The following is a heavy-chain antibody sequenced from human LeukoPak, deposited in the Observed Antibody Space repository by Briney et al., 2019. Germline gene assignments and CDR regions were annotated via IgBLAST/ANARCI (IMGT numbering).Heavy chain of an antibody. Sequence: SETLSLTCTVSGGSISSSSYYWGWIRQPPGKGLEWIGSIYYSGSTYYNPSLKRRVTISVDTCKNQFSLKLSSVTAADTAVYYCARESGSYRYYYYYYYMDVWGKGTTVTVSS. CDR3: ARESGSYRYYYYYYYMDV. D-gene: IGHD1-26*01. V-gene: IGHV4-39*07. CDR1: GGSISSSSYY. J-gene: IGHJ6*03. CDR2: IYYSGST.